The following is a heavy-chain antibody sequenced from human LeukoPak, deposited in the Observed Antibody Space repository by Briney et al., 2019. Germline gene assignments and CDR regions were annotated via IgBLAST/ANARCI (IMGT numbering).Heavy chain of an antibody. Sequence: PSGTLSLTCAVSGGSISTTNWWSWLRQPPGKGLEWIGEIFHSGLTNYNPSLKSRVTISVDTSKNQFSLKLSSVTAADTAVYYCARALGWDCSGGSCLDAFDIWGQGTMVTVSS. D-gene: IGHD2-15*01. CDR2: IFHSGLT. J-gene: IGHJ3*02. CDR3: ARALGWDCSGGSCLDAFDI. CDR1: GGSISTTNW. V-gene: IGHV4-4*02.